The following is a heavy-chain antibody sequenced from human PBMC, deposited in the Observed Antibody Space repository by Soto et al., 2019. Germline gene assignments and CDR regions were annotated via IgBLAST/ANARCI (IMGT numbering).Heavy chain of an antibody. CDR3: ARSSNSIAAAGTGFDY. J-gene: IGHJ4*02. CDR2: IYSGGST. CDR1: GFTVSSNY. V-gene: IGHV3-53*01. Sequence: PVGSLRLSGAASGFTVSSNYMSWVRQAPGKGLEWVSVIYSGGSTYYADSVKGRFTISRDNSKNTLYLQMNSLRAEDTAVYYCARSSNSIAAAGTGFDYWGQGTLVTVSS. D-gene: IGHD6-13*01.